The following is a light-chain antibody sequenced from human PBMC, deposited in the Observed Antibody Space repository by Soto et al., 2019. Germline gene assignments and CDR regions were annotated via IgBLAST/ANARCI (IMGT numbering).Light chain of an antibody. Sequence: QLVLTQSPSASASLGASVTITCTLSSGHSSYAIAWHQQHPEKGPRYLMKINSAGSHSKGDGIPDRFSGSSSGAERYLTLSSLQSEDEADYYCQTWGTGIQVFGGGTKLTVL. V-gene: IGLV4-69*01. CDR2: INSAGSH. J-gene: IGLJ2*01. CDR3: QTWGTGIQV. CDR1: SGHSSYA.